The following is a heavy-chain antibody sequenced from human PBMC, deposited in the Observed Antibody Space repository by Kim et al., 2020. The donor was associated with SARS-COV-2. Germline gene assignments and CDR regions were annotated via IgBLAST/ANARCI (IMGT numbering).Heavy chain of an antibody. CDR2: IKQDGSEK. V-gene: IGHV3-7*01. D-gene: IGHD3-22*01. CDR3: ARVRAVGHYYDSSGYHYYFDY. CDR1: GFTFSSYW. J-gene: IGHJ4*02. Sequence: GGSLRLSCAASGFTFSSYWMSWVRQAPGKGLEWVANIKQDGSEKYYVDSVKGRFTISRDNAKNSLYLQMNSLRAEDTAVYYCARVRAVGHYYDSSGYHYYFDYWGQGTLVTVSS.